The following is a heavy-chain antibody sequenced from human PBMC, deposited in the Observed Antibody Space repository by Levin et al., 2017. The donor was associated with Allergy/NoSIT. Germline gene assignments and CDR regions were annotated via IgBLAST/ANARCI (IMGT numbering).Heavy chain of an antibody. D-gene: IGHD2-21*02. V-gene: IGHV5-51*01. CDR2: IYPHDSNT. Sequence: GESLKISCKGSGYSFINYWIVWVRQMPGKGLEWMGIIYPHDSNTRYSPSFQGQVTFSADMSISTAYLQWSSLKASDTAMYYCARGNTANWFDPWGQGTLVTVSS. J-gene: IGHJ5*02. CDR1: GYSFINYW. CDR3: ARGNTANWFDP.